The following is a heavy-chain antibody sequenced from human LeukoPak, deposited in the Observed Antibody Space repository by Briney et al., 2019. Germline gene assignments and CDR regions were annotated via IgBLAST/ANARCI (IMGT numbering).Heavy chain of an antibody. CDR2: IIGYNGNT. D-gene: IGHD3-9*01. CDR1: GYSFTTYG. Sequence: GASVKVSCKASGYSFTTYGISWVRQAPGQGLEWMGWIIGYNGNTNYEQKFQGRVTMTTDTSTSTAYMELRSLRSDDTAVYYCARGGAELTMFSDYWGQGTLVTVSS. CDR3: ARGGAELTMFSDY. J-gene: IGHJ4*02. V-gene: IGHV1-18*01.